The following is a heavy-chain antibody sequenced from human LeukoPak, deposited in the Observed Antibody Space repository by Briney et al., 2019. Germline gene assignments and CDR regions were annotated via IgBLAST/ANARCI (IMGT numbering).Heavy chain of an antibody. CDR1: GFTFSSYW. J-gene: IGHJ4*02. CDR3: ARDLGNRGGY. V-gene: IGHV3-74*01. D-gene: IGHD1-14*01. Sequence: PGGSLRLSGTASGFTFSSYWMHWVRQTPGKGLVWISHINTDGSWTVYADSVKGRFTISRDNAKDTLYLQMNSLRAEDTAVYYCARDLGNRGGYWGQGTLVTVSS. CDR2: INTDGSWT.